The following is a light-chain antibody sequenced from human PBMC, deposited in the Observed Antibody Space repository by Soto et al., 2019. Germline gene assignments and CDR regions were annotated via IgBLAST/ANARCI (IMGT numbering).Light chain of an antibody. CDR3: QQLNSYPLT. CDR2: AAS. Sequence: DIQLTQSPSFLSASVGDRVTITCRASQGISSDLAWYQQKPVKAPKLLIYAASTLQSGVPSRFSGSGSGTEFTLTISSLQPEDFATYYCQQLNSYPLTFGGGTKVEIK. J-gene: IGKJ4*01. V-gene: IGKV1-9*01. CDR1: QGISSD.